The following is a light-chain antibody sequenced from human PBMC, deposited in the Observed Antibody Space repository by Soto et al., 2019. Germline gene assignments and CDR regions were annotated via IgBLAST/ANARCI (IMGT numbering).Light chain of an antibody. J-gene: IGLJ1*01. CDR1: SSDVGAYIF. CDR3: VSFTTSRSYV. Sequence: QSVLTQPASVSGSPGQSITISCTGTSSDVGAYIFVSWYQQHPGKAPKLMIYDIINRPSGASNRLSGSKFGNTASLTISGLQAEDEADYYCVSFTTSRSYVFGTGTKVTVL. V-gene: IGLV2-14*03. CDR2: DII.